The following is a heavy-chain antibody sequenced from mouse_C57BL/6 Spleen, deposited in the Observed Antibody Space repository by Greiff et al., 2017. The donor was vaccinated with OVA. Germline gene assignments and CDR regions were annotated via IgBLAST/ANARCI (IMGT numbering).Heavy chain of an antibody. CDR1: GYSFTSYY. J-gene: IGHJ1*03. D-gene: IGHD2-1*01. CDR2: IYPGSGNT. CDR3: ARSYGNEYFDV. V-gene: IGHV1-66*01. Sequence: QVQLQQSGPELVKPGASVKISCKASGYSFTSYYIHWVKQRPGQGLEWIGWIYPGSGNTKYNEKFKGKATLTADTSSRTAYMQLSSLTSEDSAVYYCARSYGNEYFDVWGTGTTVTVSS.